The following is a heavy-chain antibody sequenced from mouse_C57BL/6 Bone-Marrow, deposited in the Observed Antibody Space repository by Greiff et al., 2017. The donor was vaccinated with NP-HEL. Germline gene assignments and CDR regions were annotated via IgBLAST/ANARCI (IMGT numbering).Heavy chain of an antibody. CDR1: TSYG. CDR3: ARSYYGSTLYYFDY. J-gene: IGHJ2*01. Sequence: QVQLQQSGAELARPGASVKLSFTSYGISWVKQRTGQGLEWIGEIYPRSGNTYYNEKFKGKATLTADKSSSTAYMELRSLTSEDSAVYFCARSYYGSTLYYFDYWGQGTTLTVSS. CDR2: IYPRSGNT. D-gene: IGHD1-1*01. V-gene: IGHV1-81*01.